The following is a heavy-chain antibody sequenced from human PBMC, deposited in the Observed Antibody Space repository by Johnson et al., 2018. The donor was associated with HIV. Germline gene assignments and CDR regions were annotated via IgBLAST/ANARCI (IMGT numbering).Heavy chain of an antibody. J-gene: IGHJ3*02. D-gene: IGHD1-26*01. CDR3: ARDDSGGYYLAAFDI. V-gene: IGHV3-30*03. Sequence: QVQLVESGGGLVKPGGSLRLSCAASGFTFSSYGMHWVRQAPGKGLEWVAVISYDGSDKHYADYVKGRFTISRDNSKNTLYLQMHSLRVDDTAVYFCARDDSGGYYLAAFDIWGQGTRVTVSS. CDR2: ISYDGSDK. CDR1: GFTFSSYG.